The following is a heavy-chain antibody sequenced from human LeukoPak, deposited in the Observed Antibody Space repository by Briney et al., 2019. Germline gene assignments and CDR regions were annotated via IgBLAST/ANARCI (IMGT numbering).Heavy chain of an antibody. CDR3: ANLRGSGSSYFDS. V-gene: IGHV3-23*01. CDR1: GFTFSTYV. D-gene: IGHD3-10*01. CDR2: ISASGIGT. J-gene: IGHJ4*02. Sequence: GGSLRLSCAASGFTFSTYVMSWGRQAPGKGLEWVSTISASGIGTYYADSVKGRFTVSRDNSKNTLYLQMNSLRAEDTAVYFCANLRGSGSSYFDSWGQGTLVTVSS.